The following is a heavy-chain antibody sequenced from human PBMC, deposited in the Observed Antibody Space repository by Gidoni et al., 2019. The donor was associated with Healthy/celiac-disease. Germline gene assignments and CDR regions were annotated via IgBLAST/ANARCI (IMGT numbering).Heavy chain of an antibody. CDR2: ISYDGSNK. D-gene: IGHD6-19*01. V-gene: IGHV3-30-3*01. CDR1: GFTFSSSA. CDR3: ARGEYSSGWYNPKPHYYYYYGMDV. Sequence: QVQLVESGGGVVQPGRSLRLSCAASGFTFSSSAMHWVRPAPGKGLGWVAVISYDGSNKYYADSVKGRCTISRDNSKNTLYRQMNSLRAEDTAVYYCARGEYSSGWYNPKPHYYYYYGMDVWGQGTTVTVSS. J-gene: IGHJ6*02.